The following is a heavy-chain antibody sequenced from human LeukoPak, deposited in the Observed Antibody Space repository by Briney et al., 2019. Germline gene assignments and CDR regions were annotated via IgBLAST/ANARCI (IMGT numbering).Heavy chain of an antibody. D-gene: IGHD3-22*01. V-gene: IGHV3-53*01. CDR2: IYVAGST. CDR3: AREGYDSSGYYAFDI. Sequence: GGSLRLSCAASGFTVSDSFMTWVRQAPGKGLEWVSVIYVAGSTYYADSVKGRFTVSRDNSKNTLYLQMNSLRADDTAVYYCAREGYDSSGYYAFDIWGQGTMVTVSS. CDR1: GFTVSDSF. J-gene: IGHJ3*02.